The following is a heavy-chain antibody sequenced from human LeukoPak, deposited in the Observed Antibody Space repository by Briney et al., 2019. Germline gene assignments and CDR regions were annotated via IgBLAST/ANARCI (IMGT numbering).Heavy chain of an antibody. D-gene: IGHD5-24*01. CDR3: ARDPDGLGGDY. CDR2: INPSGGST. V-gene: IGHV1-46*01. CDR1: GYTFTIYY. J-gene: IGHJ4*02. Sequence: ASVTVSCKASGYTFTIYYMHWVRQAPGQGLEWMGIINPSGGSTSYAQKFQGRVTMTRDTSTSTVYMELSSLRSEDTAVYYCARDPDGLGGDYWGQGTLVTVSS.